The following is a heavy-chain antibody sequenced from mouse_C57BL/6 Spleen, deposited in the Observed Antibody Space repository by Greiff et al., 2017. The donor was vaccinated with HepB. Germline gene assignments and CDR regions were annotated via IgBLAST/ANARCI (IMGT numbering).Heavy chain of an antibody. J-gene: IGHJ4*01. Sequence: QVQLKQPGAELVKPGASVKVSCKASGYTFTSYWMHWVKQRPGQGLEWIGRIHPSDSDTNYNQKFKGKATLTVDKSSSTAYMQLSSLTSEDSAVYYCASRIYYGNQGDMDYWGQGTSVTVSS. CDR1: GYTFTSYW. D-gene: IGHD2-1*01. CDR3: ASRIYYGNQGDMDY. V-gene: IGHV1-74*01. CDR2: IHPSDSDT.